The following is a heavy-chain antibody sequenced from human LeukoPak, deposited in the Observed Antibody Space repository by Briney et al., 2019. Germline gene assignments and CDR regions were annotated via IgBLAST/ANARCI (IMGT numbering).Heavy chain of an antibody. D-gene: IGHD5-18*01. CDR1: GYSFTSYW. J-gene: IGHJ4*02. Sequence: AGESLKISCKGSGYSFTSYWIGWVRQMPGKGLEWMGIIYPGDSDTRYSPSFQGQVTISADKSISTAYLQWSSLKASDTAMYYCARLDFVDTAMVVDYWGQGTLVIVSS. V-gene: IGHV5-51*01. CDR3: ARLDFVDTAMVVDY. CDR2: IYPGDSDT.